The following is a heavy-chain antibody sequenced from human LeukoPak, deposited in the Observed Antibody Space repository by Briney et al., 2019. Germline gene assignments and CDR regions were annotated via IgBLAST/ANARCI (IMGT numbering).Heavy chain of an antibody. D-gene: IGHD3-10*01. V-gene: IGHV3-30*03. CDR1: GFTFSSYG. CDR3: ARAGYGSGSWIYYYYGMDV. CDR2: ISYDGSNK. Sequence: GGSLRLSCAASGFTFSSYGMHWVRQAPGKGLEWVAVISYDGSNKYYADSVKGRFTISRDNSKNTLYLQMNSLKVEDTAVYYCARAGYGSGSWIYYYYGMDVWGQGTTVTVSS. J-gene: IGHJ6*02.